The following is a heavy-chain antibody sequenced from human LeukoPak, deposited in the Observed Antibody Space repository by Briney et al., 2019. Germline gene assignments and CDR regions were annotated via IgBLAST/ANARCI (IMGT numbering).Heavy chain of an antibody. CDR3: ARTYYYDSSGYPYGY. CDR1: GYTFTGYY. D-gene: IGHD3-22*01. CDR2: INPNSGGT. Sequence: ASVKVSCKASGYTFTGYYMHWVRQAPGQGLEWMGWINPNSGGTNYAQKFQGRVTMTRDTSISTAYMELSRLRSDDTAVYYCARTYYYDSSGYPYGYWGQGTLVTVPS. V-gene: IGHV1-2*02. J-gene: IGHJ4*02.